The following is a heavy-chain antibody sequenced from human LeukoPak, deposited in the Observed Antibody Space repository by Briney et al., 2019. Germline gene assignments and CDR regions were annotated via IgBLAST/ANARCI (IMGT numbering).Heavy chain of an antibody. CDR3: ARASRPAYCSSTSCSFDY. V-gene: IGHV3-21*01. CDR1: GFTFSSYS. J-gene: IGHJ4*02. CDR2: ISSSSSYI. Sequence: GGSLRLSCAASGFTFSSYSMNWVRQAPGKGLEWVSSISSSSSYIYYADSVKGRFTISRDNAKNSLYLQMNSLRAEDTAVYYCARASRPAYCSSTSCSFDYWGQGTLVTVST. D-gene: IGHD2-2*01.